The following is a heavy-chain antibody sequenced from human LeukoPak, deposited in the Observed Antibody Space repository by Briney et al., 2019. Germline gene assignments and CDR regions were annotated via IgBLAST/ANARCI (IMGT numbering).Heavy chain of an antibody. CDR1: GFTFSNCA. D-gene: IGHD6-13*01. CDR2: LSYDGSIK. V-gene: IGHV3-30-3*01. Sequence: GGSLRLSCAASGFTFSNCAMHWVRQAPGQGLEWVAVLSYDGSIKYYTDSVKGRFTISRDNSKNTLYLQMNSLRAEDTAVYYCARLPYSNNWPECFQHWGQGTLVTVSS. J-gene: IGHJ1*01. CDR3: ARLPYSNNWPECFQH.